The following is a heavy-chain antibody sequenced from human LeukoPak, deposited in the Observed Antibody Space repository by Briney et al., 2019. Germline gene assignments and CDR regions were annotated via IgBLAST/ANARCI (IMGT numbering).Heavy chain of an antibody. Sequence: GASLRLSCAASGYTFSSYCMHWVRHAPGKGLEWVANIKQDGSGKYYVDSFHGRVTNSGDNTTNTMFLQMSSLRAEDTTVSYCVRDGRSGRHFDHWGQGTRVTVSS. D-gene: IGHD5-12*01. J-gene: IGHJ4*02. CDR1: GYTFSSYC. V-gene: IGHV3-7*05. CDR3: VRDGRSGRHFDH. CDR2: IKQDGSGK.